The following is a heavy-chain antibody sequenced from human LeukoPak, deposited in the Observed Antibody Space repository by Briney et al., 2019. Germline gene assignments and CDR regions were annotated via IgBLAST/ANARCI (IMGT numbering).Heavy chain of an antibody. V-gene: IGHV1-69*05. Sequence: SVKLSCKASGGTFSSYAISWVRQAPGQGLEWMGGIIPIFGTATYAQKFQGRVTITTDESTSTACMELSSLRSEDTAVYYCTRSRGGFGELFRWCDPWGQGTLVTVSS. J-gene: IGHJ5*02. CDR1: GGTFSSYA. D-gene: IGHD3-10*01. CDR3: TRSRGGFGELFRWCDP. CDR2: IIPIFGTA.